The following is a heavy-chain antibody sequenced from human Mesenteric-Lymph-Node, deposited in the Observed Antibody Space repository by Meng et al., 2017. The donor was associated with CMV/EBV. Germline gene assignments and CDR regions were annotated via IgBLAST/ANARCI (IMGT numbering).Heavy chain of an antibody. CDR1: GDSIGRRLW. Sequence: TCTVSGDSIGRRLWWSWVRQTPGKGLEWPGEISHSGDTKYKSSLQSRVSISADMTKNHFSLKLTSVTAADTGVYFCARSPGWYSLDYWGQGILVTVSS. CDR2: ISHSGDT. D-gene: IGHD2-15*01. CDR3: ARSPGWYSLDY. V-gene: IGHV4-4*01. J-gene: IGHJ4*02.